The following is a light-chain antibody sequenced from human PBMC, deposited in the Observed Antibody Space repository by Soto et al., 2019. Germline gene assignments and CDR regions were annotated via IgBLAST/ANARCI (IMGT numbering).Light chain of an antibody. CDR1: QSVSSNF. CDR3: HQYGSSPRT. V-gene: IGKV3-20*01. J-gene: IGKJ1*01. Sequence: EIVLTQSPGTLSLSPGDRATLSCRASQSVSSNFLAWYQQKPGQAPRLLIYGASIRATGIQNRFRGSGSGTDFTLTIRRLEPEEFAMLFCHQYGSSPRTFGQGTKVEIK. CDR2: GAS.